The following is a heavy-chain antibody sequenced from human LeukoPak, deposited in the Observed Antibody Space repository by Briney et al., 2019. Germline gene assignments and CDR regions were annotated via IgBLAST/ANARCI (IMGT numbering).Heavy chain of an antibody. CDR2: ISYDGSHK. J-gene: IGHJ4*02. Sequence: GGSLRLSCAASGFTFNSYGMHWVRQAPGKGLEWVAVISYDGSHKSYVDSVKGRFTISRDDSKSPLFLQMNSLRGEDTAVYYCAKGRSYDSSGYEFDFWGQGTLVTVSS. V-gene: IGHV3-30*18. CDR1: GFTFNSYG. D-gene: IGHD3-22*01. CDR3: AKGRSYDSSGYEFDF.